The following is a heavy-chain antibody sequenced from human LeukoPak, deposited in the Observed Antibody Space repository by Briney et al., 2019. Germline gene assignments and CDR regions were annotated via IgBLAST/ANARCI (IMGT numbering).Heavy chain of an antibody. V-gene: IGHV4-39*07. Sequence: PSETLSLTCTVSGGSIGDTAYHWGWIRQPPGEGLEWIGSIYYSGTTYYNPSLKSRVTISVDTSKNQFSLKLSSVTAADTAVYYCARGRGYSHHLDYWGQGTLVTVSS. CDR2: IYYSGTT. J-gene: IGHJ4*02. CDR1: GGSIGDTAYH. CDR3: ARGRGYSHHLDY. D-gene: IGHD5-18*01.